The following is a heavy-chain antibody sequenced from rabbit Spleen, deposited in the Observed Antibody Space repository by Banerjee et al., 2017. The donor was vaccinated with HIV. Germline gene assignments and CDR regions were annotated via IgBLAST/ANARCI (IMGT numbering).Heavy chain of an antibody. CDR2: IYAGSSDST. CDR1: GISFNSGYD. D-gene: IGHD8-1*01. J-gene: IGHJ6*01. V-gene: IGHV1S40*01. CDR3: ARDAGTSFSTYGMDL. Sequence: QSLEESGGGLVQPEGSLTLTCTASGISFNSGYDMCWVRQAPGKGLEWIACIYAGSSDSTYSATWAKGRFTLSKTSSTTVTLQMTSLTAADTATYFCARDAGTSFSTYGMDLWGQGTLVTVS.